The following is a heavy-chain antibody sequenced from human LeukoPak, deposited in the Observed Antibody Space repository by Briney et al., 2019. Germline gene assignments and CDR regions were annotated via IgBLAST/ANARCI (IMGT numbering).Heavy chain of an antibody. D-gene: IGHD5-12*01. CDR3: TRRNSGYDWAFDY. Sequence: PSGTLSLTCAVSGGSISSTDYWSWVRRPPGKGLEWIGEIYRSGSTNYSPSLKSRVTISVDKSKNQFSLKLNSVTAADTAVYYCTRRNSGYDWAFDYWGQGTLVTVSS. CDR2: IYRSGST. CDR1: GGSISSTDY. V-gene: IGHV4-4*02. J-gene: IGHJ4*02.